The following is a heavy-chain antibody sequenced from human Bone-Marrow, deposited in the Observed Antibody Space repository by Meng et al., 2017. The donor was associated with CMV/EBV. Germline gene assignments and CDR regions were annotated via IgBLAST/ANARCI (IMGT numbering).Heavy chain of an antibody. CDR1: GYTFTSYG. CDR3: GREFGMRYQLLFSYYYYGMDV. J-gene: IGHJ6*02. V-gene: IGHV1-18*01. CDR2: ISAYNGNT. Sequence: ASVKVSCKASGYTFTSYGISWVRQAPGQGLEWMGWISAYNGNTNYAQKLQGRVTMTTDTSTSTAYMELRSLRSDDTAVYYCGREFGMRYQLLFSYYYYGMDVWGQGTTVTVSS. D-gene: IGHD2-2*01.